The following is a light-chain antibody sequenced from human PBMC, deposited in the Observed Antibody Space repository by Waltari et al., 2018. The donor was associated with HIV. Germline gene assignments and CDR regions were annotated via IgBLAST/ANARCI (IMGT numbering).Light chain of an antibody. CDR2: GAS. J-gene: IGKJ1*01. V-gene: IGKV3-15*01. CDR1: QSVRTK. Sequence: VMTQSPAPLSLSPGGRTTPSCRASQSVRTKLAWYQQKPGQPPRLLIYGASTRATGIAARFSGSGSGTEFTLTINSLQSEDYAVYYCQQYDYWPPWTFGQGTKVEMK. CDR3: QQYDYWPPWT.